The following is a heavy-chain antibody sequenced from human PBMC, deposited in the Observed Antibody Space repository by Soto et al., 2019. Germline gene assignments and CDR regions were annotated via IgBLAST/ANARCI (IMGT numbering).Heavy chain of an antibody. CDR1: LFTFSSSD. CDR3: VTDPPNCTTTNCYHAGLDL. Sequence: PVGSLSLSCAASLFTFSSSDMHRVRQAGGKGLEWVAAIGTLVDTYYPASVKGRFTIPRENAKSSLFLQMNSLRVEDTAVYFCVTDPPNCTTTNCYHAGLDLWGPGTTVAVSS. J-gene: IGHJ6*02. CDR2: IGTLVDT. V-gene: IGHV3-13*01. D-gene: IGHD2-2*01.